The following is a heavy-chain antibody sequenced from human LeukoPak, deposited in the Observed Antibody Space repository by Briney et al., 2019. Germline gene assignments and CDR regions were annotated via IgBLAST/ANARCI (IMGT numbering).Heavy chain of an antibody. Sequence: SETLSLTCAVSGGSISSYYWSWIRQPPGKGLEWIGYIYYSGSTNYNPSLKSRVTISVDTSKNQFSLKLSSVTAADAAVYYCARGMQQLYHFDSWGRGTLVTVSS. CDR3: ARGMQQLYHFDS. CDR1: GGSISSYY. J-gene: IGHJ4*02. D-gene: IGHD6-13*01. V-gene: IGHV4-59*01. CDR2: IYYSGST.